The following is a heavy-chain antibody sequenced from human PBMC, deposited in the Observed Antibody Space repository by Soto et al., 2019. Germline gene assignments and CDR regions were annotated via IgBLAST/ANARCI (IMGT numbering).Heavy chain of an antibody. V-gene: IGHV1-69*13. D-gene: IGHD1-7*01. Sequence: ASVKVSCKASGGTFSSYAISWVRQAPGQGLEWMGGIIPIFGTANYAQKFQGRVTITADESTSTAYMELSSLRSEDTAVYYCARVLKRDGWNYATGWFDPWGQGTLVTVSS. J-gene: IGHJ5*02. CDR1: GGTFSSYA. CDR2: IIPIFGTA. CDR3: ARVLKRDGWNYATGWFDP.